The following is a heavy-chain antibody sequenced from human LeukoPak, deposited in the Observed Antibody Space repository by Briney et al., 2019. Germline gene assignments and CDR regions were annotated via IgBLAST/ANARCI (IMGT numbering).Heavy chain of an antibody. CDR3: ARESGYILRGRRRAAAGIYYFDY. CDR1: GYSFTSNY. D-gene: IGHD6-13*01. J-gene: IGHJ4*02. CDR2: IYPRDGST. V-gene: IGHV1-46*01. Sequence: ASVKVSCKVSGYSFTSNYIHWVRQAPGQGLEWMGMIYPRDGSTSYAQRFQDRVTVTRDTSTSTVHMELSGLRSEDTAVYYCARESGYILRGRRRAAAGIYYFDYWGQGTLVTVSS.